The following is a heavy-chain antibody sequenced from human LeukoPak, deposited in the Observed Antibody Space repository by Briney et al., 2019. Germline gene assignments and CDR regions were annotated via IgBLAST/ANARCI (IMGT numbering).Heavy chain of an antibody. Sequence: GGSLRLSCAASGFTFSSYAMNWVRQAPGKGLEWVSSISSSSSYIYYADSVKGRFTISRDNSKNTLYLQMNSLRAEDTAVYYCARGFGSSSSGDYFDYWGQGTLVTVSS. CDR1: GFTFSSYA. CDR2: ISSSSSYI. D-gene: IGHD6-6*01. V-gene: IGHV3-21*04. CDR3: ARGFGSSSSGDYFDY. J-gene: IGHJ4*02.